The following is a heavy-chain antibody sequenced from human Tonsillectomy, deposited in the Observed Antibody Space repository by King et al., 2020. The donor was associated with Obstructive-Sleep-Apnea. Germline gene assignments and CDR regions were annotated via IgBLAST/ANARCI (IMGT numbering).Heavy chain of an antibody. J-gene: IGHJ5*02. CDR1: GGSVSDYY. CDR2: IYYTGST. CDR3: ARSWGSTVTTGDNWFDP. D-gene: IGHD4-17*01. V-gene: IGHV4-59*02. Sequence: QVPLQESGPGLVKPSETLSLTCTVSGGSVSDYYWNWIRQPPGKGLEWIGYIYYTGSTKYNPSLSSRVTISVHTSKTHFSLKLRSVTTADTAIYYCARSWGSTVTTGDNWFDPWGQGTQVIVSS.